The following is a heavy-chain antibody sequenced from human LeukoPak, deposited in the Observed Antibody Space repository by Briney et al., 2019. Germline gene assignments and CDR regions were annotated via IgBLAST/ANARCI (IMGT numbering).Heavy chain of an antibody. V-gene: IGHV3-23*01. CDR3: GVYSSSWHDY. CDR2: ISGSGGST. D-gene: IGHD6-13*01. J-gene: IGHJ4*02. CDR1: GFAFGDYH. Sequence: GGSLRLSCAASGFAFGDYHMSWVRQAPGKGLEWVSVISGSGGSTNYADSVKGRFTISRDNSKNALYLQMNSLRAEDTAVYYCGVYSSSWHDYWGQGTLVTVSS.